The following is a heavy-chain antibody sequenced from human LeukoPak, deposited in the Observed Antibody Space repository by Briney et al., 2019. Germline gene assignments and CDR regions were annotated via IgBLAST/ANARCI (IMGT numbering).Heavy chain of an antibody. CDR1: GFTFSSYA. Sequence: GGSLRLSCAASGFTFSSYAMHWVRQAPGKGLEWVAVISYDGSNKYYADSVKGRFTISRDNSKNTLYLQMNSLRAEDTAVYYCARAPTWQSNGRANKPFDYWGQGTLVTVSS. CDR3: ARAPTWQSNGRANKPFDY. V-gene: IGHV3-30*04. CDR2: ISYDGSNK. J-gene: IGHJ4*02. D-gene: IGHD2-15*01.